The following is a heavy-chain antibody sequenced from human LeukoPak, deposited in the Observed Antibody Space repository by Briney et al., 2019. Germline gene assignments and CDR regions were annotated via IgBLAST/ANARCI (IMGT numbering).Heavy chain of an antibody. J-gene: IGHJ5*02. CDR1: GGSISSYY. CDR3: ARGSGSGIDWFDP. D-gene: IGHD3-10*01. CDR2: IYYSGST. V-gene: IGHV4-59*01. Sequence: PSETLSLTCTVSGGSISSYYWSWIRQPPGKGLDWIGNIYYSGSTNYNPSLKSRVTISVDTSKKQVSLKLSSMTAADTAVYYCARGSGSGIDWFDPWGQGTLVTVSS.